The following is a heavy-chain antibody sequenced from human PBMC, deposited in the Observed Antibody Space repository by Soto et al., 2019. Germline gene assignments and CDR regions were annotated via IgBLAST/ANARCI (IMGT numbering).Heavy chain of an antibody. D-gene: IGHD2-15*01. V-gene: IGHV1-2*02. J-gene: IGHJ6*02. CDR1: GYTFTGSY. Sequence: ASVKVSCKASGYTFTGSYMHWVRQAPGQGLEWMGWINPNSGGTNYAQKFQGRVTMTRDTSISTAYMELSRLRSDDTAVYYCASYPNCSGGSCYPYYYYGMDVWGQGTTVTVSS. CDR2: INPNSGGT. CDR3: ASYPNCSGGSCYPYYYYGMDV.